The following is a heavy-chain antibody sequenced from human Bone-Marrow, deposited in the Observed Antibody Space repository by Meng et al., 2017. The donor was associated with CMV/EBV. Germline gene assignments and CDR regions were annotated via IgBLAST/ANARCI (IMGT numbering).Heavy chain of an antibody. D-gene: IGHD3-3*01. CDR2: IYYSGST. J-gene: IGHJ4*02. V-gene: IGHV4-39*01. CDR1: GGSISSSSYY. Sequence: GSLRLSCTVSGGSISSSSYYWGWIRQPPGKGLEWIGSIYYSGSTYYNPSLKSRVTISVDTSKNQFSLKLSSVTAADTAVYYCARHDFQAYYDFWSGDYGYFDYWGQGTLVTVSS. CDR3: ARHDFQAYYDFWSGDYGYFDY.